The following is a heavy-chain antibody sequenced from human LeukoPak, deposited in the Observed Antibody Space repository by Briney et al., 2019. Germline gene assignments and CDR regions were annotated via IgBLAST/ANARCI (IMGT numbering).Heavy chain of an antibody. CDR2: INPSGGST. Sequence: ASVKVSCKTSGGTFSSDIISWVRQAPGQGLGWMGIINPSGGSTSYAQKFQGRVTMTRDTSTSTVYMELSSLRSEDTAVYYCARDLAVAGTGYYYYMDVWGKGTTATISS. CDR1: GGTFSSDI. CDR3: ARDLAVAGTGYYYYMDV. V-gene: IGHV1-46*01. D-gene: IGHD6-19*01. J-gene: IGHJ6*03.